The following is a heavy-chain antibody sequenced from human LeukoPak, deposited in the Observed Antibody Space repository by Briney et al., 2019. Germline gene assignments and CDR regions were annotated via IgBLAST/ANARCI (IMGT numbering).Heavy chain of an antibody. CDR3: ARGPDYGGPL. Sequence: PGGSLRLSCVASGFTFTNYWMHWVRQAPGKGLVWVARMNSDASSTSYADFVKGRFSISRDNAKKTLYLQMNSLRAEDTAVYYCARGPDYGGPLRGQGTLVTVSP. D-gene: IGHD4-23*01. CDR1: GFTFTNYW. J-gene: IGHJ4*02. V-gene: IGHV3-74*01. CDR2: MNSDASST.